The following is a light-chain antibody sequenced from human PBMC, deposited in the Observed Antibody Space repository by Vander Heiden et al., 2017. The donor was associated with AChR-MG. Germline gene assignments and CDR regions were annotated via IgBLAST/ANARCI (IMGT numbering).Light chain of an antibody. CDR2: GAS. V-gene: IGKV3-15*01. J-gene: IGKJ2*02. CDR3: QQYNNGPPGGT. CDR1: QSVSSN. Sequence: EIVMTQSPATLSVSPGERATLSCRASQSVSSNLAWYQQKPGQAPRLLIYGASTRATGIPARFSGSGSGTEFTLTISSLQSEDFAVYYCQQYNNGPPGGTFGQRTKLEIK.